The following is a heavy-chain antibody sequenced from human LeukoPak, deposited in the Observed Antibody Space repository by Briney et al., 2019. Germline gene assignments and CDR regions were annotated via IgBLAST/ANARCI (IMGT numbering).Heavy chain of an antibody. CDR2: IKQDGSEK. V-gene: IGHV3-7*01. J-gene: IGHJ4*02. CDR3: ASSGFAGTFDY. D-gene: IGHD1-1*01. CDR1: GFTFSSYW. Sequence: GGSLRLSCAASGFTFSSYWMSWVRQAPGKGLEWVANIKQDGSEKYYVDSVKGRFTISRDNAKNSLYLQMNSLRAEDTAVYYCASSGFAGTFDYWGQGTLVTVSS.